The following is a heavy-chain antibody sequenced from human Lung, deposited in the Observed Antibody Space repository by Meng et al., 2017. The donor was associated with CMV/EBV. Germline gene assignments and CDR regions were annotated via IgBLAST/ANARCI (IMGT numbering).Heavy chain of an antibody. Sequence: QRQLQDPGPGKVQPSETLSLPCSVSGGSISSSSYYWGWIRQSPGKGLEWIGSIYFSGNTYYNPSLKSRVTMSVGTAQNKFSLTLRSVTAADTAVYYCVTETGYNYDNWGQGALVTVS. CDR1: GGSISSSSYY. CDR2: IYFSGNT. CDR3: VTETGYNYDN. J-gene: IGHJ4*02. V-gene: IGHV4-39*07. D-gene: IGHD5-24*01.